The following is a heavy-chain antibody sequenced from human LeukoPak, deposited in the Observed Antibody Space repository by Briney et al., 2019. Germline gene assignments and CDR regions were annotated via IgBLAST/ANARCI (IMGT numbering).Heavy chain of an antibody. CDR1: GGTFSSYT. CDR2: IIPILGIA. CDR3: ARAALAPAAIVHYYYYMDV. V-gene: IGHV1-69*02. Sequence: GASVKVSCKASGGTFSSYTISWVRQAPGQGLEWMGRIIPILGIANYAQKFQGRVTITADKSTSTAYMELSSLRSEDTAVYYCARAALAPAAIVHYYYYMDVWGKGTTVTVSS. D-gene: IGHD2-2*01. J-gene: IGHJ6*03.